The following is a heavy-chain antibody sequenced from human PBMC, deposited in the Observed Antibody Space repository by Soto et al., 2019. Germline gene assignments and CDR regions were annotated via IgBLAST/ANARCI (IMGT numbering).Heavy chain of an antibody. Sequence: QVQLQESGPGLVKPSQTLSLTCTVSGGSISSGGYYWSWIRQHPGKGLEWIGYIYYSGSTYYNPSLKSRVTISVDTAKNQFSLKLSSVTAADTAVYYCAREGGGSLLPWFDPWGQGTLVTVSS. CDR1: GGSISSGGYY. V-gene: IGHV4-31*03. J-gene: IGHJ5*02. CDR2: IYYSGST. CDR3: AREGGGSLLPWFDP. D-gene: IGHD2-15*01.